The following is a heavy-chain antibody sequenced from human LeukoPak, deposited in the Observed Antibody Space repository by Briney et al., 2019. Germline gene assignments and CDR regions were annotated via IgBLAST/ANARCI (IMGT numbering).Heavy chain of an antibody. CDR2: IYYSGST. CDR3: ARVGSSGWYPY. J-gene: IGHJ4*02. D-gene: IGHD6-19*01. CDR1: GGSISSYY. Sequence: SETLSLTCTVSGGSISSYYWSWIRQPPGKGLEGVGYIYYSGSTNYNPSLKSRVTISVDTSKNQFSLKLSSVTAADTAVYYCARVGSSGWYPYWGQGTLVTVSS. V-gene: IGHV4-59*01.